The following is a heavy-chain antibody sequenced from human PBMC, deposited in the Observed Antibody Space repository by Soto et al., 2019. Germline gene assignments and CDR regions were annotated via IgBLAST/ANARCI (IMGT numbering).Heavy chain of an antibody. Sequence: SETLSLTCTISGGSISGYYWTWVRQSPRMGLEWIGYIYYTGSNNYNYNPSLNSRVTMSVDTSKNQFSLKLTSVTAADTAVYYCARHSSCWYLDRWGQGTLVTVSS. CDR3: ARHSSCWYLDR. CDR1: GGSISGYY. CDR2: IYYTGSNNY. D-gene: IGHD6-19*01. V-gene: IGHV4-59*08. J-gene: IGHJ4*02.